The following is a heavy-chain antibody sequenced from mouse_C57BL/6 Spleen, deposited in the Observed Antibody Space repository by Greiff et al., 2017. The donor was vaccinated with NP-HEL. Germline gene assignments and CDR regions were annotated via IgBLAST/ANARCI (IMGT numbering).Heavy chain of an antibody. J-gene: IGHJ4*01. CDR3: TRNPYYDYDGTGYAMDY. D-gene: IGHD2-4*01. V-gene: IGHV2-9-1*01. Sequence: QVQLQQSGPGLVAPSQSLSITCTVSGFSFTSYAISWVRQPPGKGLEWLGVIWTGGGKNYNSAPKSRLSLRKNNSKSQVFLKMNSLQTDDTAKYYCTRNPYYDYDGTGYAMDYWGQGTSVTVSS. CDR1: GFSFTSYA. CDR2: IWTGGGK.